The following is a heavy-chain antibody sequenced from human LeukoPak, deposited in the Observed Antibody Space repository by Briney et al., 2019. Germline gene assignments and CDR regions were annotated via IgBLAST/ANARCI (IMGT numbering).Heavy chain of an antibody. Sequence: GESLKISCAASGFTVSSNYMSWVRQAPGKGLEWVSVIYSGGSTYYADSVEGRFTISSDNSKNTLYLQMNSLRAEDTAVYYCARDSGGYSHWGQGTLVTVSS. CDR1: GFTVSSNY. V-gene: IGHV3-53*01. CDR2: IYSGGST. CDR3: ARDSGGYSH. D-gene: IGHD3-22*01. J-gene: IGHJ4*02.